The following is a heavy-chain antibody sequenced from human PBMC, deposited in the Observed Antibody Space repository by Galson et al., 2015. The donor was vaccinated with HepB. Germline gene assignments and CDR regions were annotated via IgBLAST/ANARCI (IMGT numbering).Heavy chain of an antibody. J-gene: IGHJ4*02. CDR3: ARGGRYYGSRISWWLDY. D-gene: IGHD3-10*01. CDR1: GFTFSSYS. CDR2: ISSSSSYI. Sequence: SLRLSCAASGFTFSSYSMNWVRQAPGKGLEWVSSISSSSSYIYYADSVKGRFTISRDNAKNSLYLQMNSLRAEDTAVYYCARGGRYYGSRISWWLDYWGQGTLVTVSS. V-gene: IGHV3-21*01.